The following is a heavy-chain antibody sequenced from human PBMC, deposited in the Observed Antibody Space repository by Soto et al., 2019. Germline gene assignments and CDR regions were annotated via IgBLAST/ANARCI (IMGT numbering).Heavy chain of an antibody. Sequence: WGSLVVSCASSGFTFTIYVMSWVRQAPGKGLEWVSGISDSGSRTNYADSVKGRFTISRDNSKNTVYLDMKSLRAEDTALYYCVKEEGGNDAFDIWGQGTMVTVSS. CDR2: ISDSGSRT. CDR3: VKEEGGNDAFDI. D-gene: IGHD2-15*01. CDR1: GFTFTIYV. V-gene: IGHV3-23*01. J-gene: IGHJ3*02.